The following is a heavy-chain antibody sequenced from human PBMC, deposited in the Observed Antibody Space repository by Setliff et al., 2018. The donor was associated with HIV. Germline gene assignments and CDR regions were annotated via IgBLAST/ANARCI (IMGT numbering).Heavy chain of an antibody. CDR3: ATPLSHDSSGREPFDY. Sequence: RASVKVSCKVSGYTFTDYYLHWVQQAPGKGLEWVGLIDPEDDETLFAEKFQGRVTITADTSTDTAYMELSSLRSEDTAVYYCATPLSHDSSGREPFDYWGQGTLVTVSS. CDR2: IDPEDDET. D-gene: IGHD3-22*01. CDR1: GYTFTDYY. V-gene: IGHV1-69-2*01. J-gene: IGHJ4*02.